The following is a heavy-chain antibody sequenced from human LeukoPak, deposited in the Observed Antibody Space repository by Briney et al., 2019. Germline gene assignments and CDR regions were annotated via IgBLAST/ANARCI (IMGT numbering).Heavy chain of an antibody. J-gene: IGHJ4*02. CDR2: IKQEGSEK. CDR1: GFTFDDYG. V-gene: IGHV3-7*01. Sequence: GGSLRLSCAASGFTFDDYGMSWVRQAPGKGLEWVANIKQEGSEKYYVDSVKGRFTISRDNAKNSLYLQMNSLRAEDTAVYYCARDVPRYSSSWYRVGDYWGQGTLVTVSS. CDR3: ARDVPRYSSSWYRVGDY. D-gene: IGHD6-13*01.